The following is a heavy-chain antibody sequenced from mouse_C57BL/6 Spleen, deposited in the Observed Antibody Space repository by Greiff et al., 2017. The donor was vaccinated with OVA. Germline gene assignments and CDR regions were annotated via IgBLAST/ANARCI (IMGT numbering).Heavy chain of an antibody. CDR2: ISDGGSYT. CDR1: GFTFSSYA. V-gene: IGHV5-4*01. J-gene: IGHJ1*03. Sequence: EVKLVESGGGLVKPGGSLKLSCAASGFTFSSYAMSWVRQTPEKRLEWVATISDGGSYTYYPDNVKGRFTISRDTAKNNLYLQMSHLKSEDTAMYYCARDHWDDWYFDVWGTGTTVTVSS. CDR3: ARDHWDDWYFDV. D-gene: IGHD4-1*01.